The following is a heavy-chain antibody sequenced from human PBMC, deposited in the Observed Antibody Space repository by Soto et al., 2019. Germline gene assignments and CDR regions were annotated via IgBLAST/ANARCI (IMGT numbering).Heavy chain of an antibody. D-gene: IGHD3-10*01. CDR2: IFPRDSDT. CDR3: ARIMVRGVITYSRDYHGMDV. CDR1: GYSFSNYW. J-gene: IGHJ6*02. Sequence: PGESLKISCKGSGYSFSNYWIGWVRQMPGKGLEWMGIIFPRDSDTRYSPPFQGQVTISADKSISTAYLQWSSLKASDTAMYYCARIMVRGVITYSRDYHGMDVWGQGTTVTVS. V-gene: IGHV5-51*01.